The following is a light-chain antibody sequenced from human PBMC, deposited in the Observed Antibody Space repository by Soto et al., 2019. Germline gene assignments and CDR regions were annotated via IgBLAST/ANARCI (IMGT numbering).Light chain of an antibody. Sequence: DIQMTQSPSSLSASVGDRVTITCQSSQSIISYLNWYQQKAGKAPQLLIYAASSLQSGVPARVSCSGSGTDFILSISSLQPEDSAIYYCQQSYSSPRTFGQGTKLEI. CDR2: AAS. V-gene: IGKV1-39*01. CDR1: QSIISY. CDR3: QQSYSSPRT. J-gene: IGKJ2*01.